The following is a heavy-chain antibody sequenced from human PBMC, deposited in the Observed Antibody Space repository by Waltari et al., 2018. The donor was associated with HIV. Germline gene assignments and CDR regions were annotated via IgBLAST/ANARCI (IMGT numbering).Heavy chain of an antibody. V-gene: IGHV3-23*01. Sequence: EVQLLESGGGLGQPGGSLRLSCAASGFTFTVYAMTWVRQAPGKGLEWVSTISSSGDKTYYADSVKGRCTISRDNSKKTVYLQMNSLRAEDTAVYYCAKDWGEGYKKDSWGQGTQVTVSS. D-gene: IGHD3-10*01. J-gene: IGHJ4*02. CDR2: ISSSGDKT. CDR1: GFTFTVYA. CDR3: AKDWGEGYKKDS.